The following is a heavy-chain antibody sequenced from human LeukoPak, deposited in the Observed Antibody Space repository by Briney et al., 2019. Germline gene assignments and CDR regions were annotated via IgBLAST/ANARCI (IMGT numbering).Heavy chain of an antibody. CDR2: IRSKANSYAT. D-gene: IGHD4-17*01. V-gene: IGHV3-73*01. CDR1: GFTFSGSA. CDR3: TRRGRGDYSLDY. Sequence: GGSLRPSCAASGFTFSGSAMHWVRQASGKGLEWVGRIRSKANSYATAYAASVKGRFTISRDDSKNTAYLQMNSLKTEDTAVYYCTRRGRGDYSLDYWGQGTLVTVSS. J-gene: IGHJ4*02.